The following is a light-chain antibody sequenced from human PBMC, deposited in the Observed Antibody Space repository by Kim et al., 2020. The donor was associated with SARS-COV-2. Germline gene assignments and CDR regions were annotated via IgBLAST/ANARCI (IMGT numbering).Light chain of an antibody. J-gene: IGKJ4*01. CDR3: QQFNSFPLT. CDR2: DAI. V-gene: IGKV1-13*02. Sequence: AIQLAQSPSSLSASVGDRVTITCRASQGITNSLAWYQQKPGRPPKILIFDAINLESGVPSRFSGSGSGTDFTLTIGSLQPEDVATYYCQQFNSFPLTFGGGTKVDIK. CDR1: QGITNS.